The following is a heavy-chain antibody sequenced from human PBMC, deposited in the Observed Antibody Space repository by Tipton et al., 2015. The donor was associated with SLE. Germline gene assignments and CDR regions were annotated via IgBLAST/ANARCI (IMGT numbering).Heavy chain of an antibody. CDR3: ARGYYYGSGYYYMDV. J-gene: IGHJ6*03. D-gene: IGHD3-10*01. CDR2: INGDGSFT. Sequence: GSLRLSCAASGFTFSSDWMHWVRQAQGKGLVWVSNINGDGSFTNYADSVKGRFTISRDNAKNTLYLQMNSLRAEDTAVYYCARGYYYGSGYYYMDVWGKGTTVTVSS. V-gene: IGHV3-74*01. CDR1: GFTFSSDW.